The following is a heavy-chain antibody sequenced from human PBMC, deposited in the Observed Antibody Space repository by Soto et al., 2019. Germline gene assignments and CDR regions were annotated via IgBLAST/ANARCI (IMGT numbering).Heavy chain of an antibody. CDR1: GFTFDDYA. D-gene: IGHD6-13*01. V-gene: IGHV3-9*01. CDR2: INWNSGSI. Sequence: EVQLVESGGGLVQPGRSLRLSCAASGFTFDDYAMHWVRQVPGKGLEWVSGINWNSGSIGYADSVKGRFAISRDNAKNSLHLQVNSPRAEDTAFYYCVKDESINWYSGHFRHWGQGTLVTVSS. CDR3: VKDESINWYSGHFRH. J-gene: IGHJ1*01.